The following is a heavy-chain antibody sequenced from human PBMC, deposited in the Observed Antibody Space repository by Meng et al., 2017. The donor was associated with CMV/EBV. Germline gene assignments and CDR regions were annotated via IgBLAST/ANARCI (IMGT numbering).Heavy chain of an antibody. V-gene: IGHV4-34*01. D-gene: IGHD3-22*01. CDR1: GVSFSGYY. Sequence: GVSFSGYYWSWIRQPPGKGLEWIGEINHSGSTNYNPSLKSRVTISVDTSKNQFSLKLSSVTAADTAVYYCARRGGPTMIVVVPHFDYWGQGTLVTVSS. CDR2: INHSGST. CDR3: ARRGGPTMIVVVPHFDY. J-gene: IGHJ4*02.